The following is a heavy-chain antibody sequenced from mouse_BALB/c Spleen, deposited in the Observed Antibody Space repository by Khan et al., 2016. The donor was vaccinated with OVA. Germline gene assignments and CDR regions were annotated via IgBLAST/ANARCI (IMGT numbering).Heavy chain of an antibody. D-gene: IGHD2-2*01. Sequence: VELKESGPGLVAPSQSLSITCTVSGSSSTSYGVSWARQTPGKGLEWPGVIWSDGNTNYHSSLKSRLTITKDNSKSQVLLKMNSLQTDDTATYYCAIIFYGYDWFAYWGQGTLATVSA. CDR1: GSSSTSYG. V-gene: IGHV2-3*01. CDR2: IWSDGNT. J-gene: IGHJ3*01. CDR3: AIIFYGYDWFAY.